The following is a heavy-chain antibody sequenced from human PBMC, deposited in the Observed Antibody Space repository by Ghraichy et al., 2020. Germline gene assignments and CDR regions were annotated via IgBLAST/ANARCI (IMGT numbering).Heavy chain of an antibody. CDR3: ASKDARITIFGVVTHY. V-gene: IGHV3-23*01. D-gene: IGHD3-3*01. CDR1: GFTFSSYA. CDR2: ISGSGGST. J-gene: IGHJ4*02. Sequence: GGSLRLSCAASGFTFSSYAMSWVRQAPGKGLEWVSAISGSGGSTYYADSVKGRFTISRDNSKNTLYLQMNSLRAEDTAVYYCASKDARITIFGVVTHYWGQGTLVTVSS.